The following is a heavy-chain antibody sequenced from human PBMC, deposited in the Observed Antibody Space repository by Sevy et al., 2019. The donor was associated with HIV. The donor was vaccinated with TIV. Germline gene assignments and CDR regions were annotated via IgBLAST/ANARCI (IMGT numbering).Heavy chain of an antibody. V-gene: IGHV3-49*03. J-gene: IGHJ6*02. D-gene: IGHD2-15*01. CDR1: GFTFGDYA. CDR2: IRSKAYGGTT. CDR3: TRHLEYCSGGSCYYYYYGMDV. Sequence: GGSLRLSCTASGFTFGDYAMSWFRQAPGKGLEWVGVIRSKAYGGTTEYAASVKGRFTMSRDDSKSIAYLQMNSLKTEDTVVYYCTRHLEYCSGGSCYYYYYGMDVWGQGTTVTVSS.